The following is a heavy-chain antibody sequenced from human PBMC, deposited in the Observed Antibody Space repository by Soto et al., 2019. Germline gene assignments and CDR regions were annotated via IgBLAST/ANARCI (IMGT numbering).Heavy chain of an antibody. Sequence: ASVKVSCKASGGAFNNFAITWVRQAPGQGLEWLGAIIPFFSAPNYAQKLQGRVTITADESTSTSYMELNSLSSDDMAVYYCARDRVMRGNYYYYAMDVWG. D-gene: IGHD2-21*01. CDR2: IIPFFSAP. CDR3: ARDRVMRGNYYYYAMDV. J-gene: IGHJ6*02. CDR1: GGAFNNFA. V-gene: IGHV1-69*13.